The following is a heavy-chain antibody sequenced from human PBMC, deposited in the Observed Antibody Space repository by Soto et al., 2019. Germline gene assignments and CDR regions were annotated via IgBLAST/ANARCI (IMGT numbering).Heavy chain of an antibody. V-gene: IGHV1-69*01. Sequence: QAQLEQSGCEVKKPGSSVKVSCKASRVAFSKFIVTWVRQAPGLGLEWVGGIINIFGTANYAQKFQGRVTITADESTRTSYMEVNNLRSEDTAVYYCAKVRYSSPMGYYYGMDVWGQGTTVTVSS. CDR3: AKVRYSSPMGYYYGMDV. J-gene: IGHJ6*02. CDR2: IINIFGTA. CDR1: RVAFSKFI. D-gene: IGHD6-19*01.